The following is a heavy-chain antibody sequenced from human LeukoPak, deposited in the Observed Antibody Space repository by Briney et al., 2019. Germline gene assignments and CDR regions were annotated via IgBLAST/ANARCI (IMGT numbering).Heavy chain of an antibody. CDR3: ARDQIGYSSSRYYYYYYMDV. Sequence: GGSLRLSCAASGFTFSNYAMSWVRQAPGKGLEWVSGISYNSGTIDYADSVRGRFTISRDNSKNTLYLQMNTLRAEDTAVYYCARDQIGYSSSRYYYYYYMDVWGKGTTVTVSS. CDR2: ISYNSGTI. D-gene: IGHD6-13*01. J-gene: IGHJ6*03. CDR1: GFTFSNYA. V-gene: IGHV3-23*01.